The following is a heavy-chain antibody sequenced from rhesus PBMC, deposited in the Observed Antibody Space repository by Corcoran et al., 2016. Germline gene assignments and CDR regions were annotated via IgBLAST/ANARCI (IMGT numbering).Heavy chain of an antibody. J-gene: IGHJ4*01. CDR2: VDPEDGEA. CDR1: GYTFSAHY. Sequence: EVQLVQSAAEVKKPGASVQISCRASGYTFSAHYQHWGRQAPGKGLEWMGRVDPEDGEADYAQKFQDRVTITADMSTDTAYRELSSLKSEDTAGYYCAKDRWRQLGYFDYWGQGVLVTVSS. V-gene: IGHV1-111*02. D-gene: IGHD6-25*01. CDR3: AKDRWRQLGYFDY.